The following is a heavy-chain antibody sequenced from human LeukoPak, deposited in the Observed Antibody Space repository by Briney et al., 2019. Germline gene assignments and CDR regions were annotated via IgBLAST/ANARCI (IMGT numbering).Heavy chain of an antibody. V-gene: IGHV3-7*01. CDR3: AREGYGSGSSRAGSFDY. D-gene: IGHD3-10*01. CDR1: GFTFTTYG. CDR2: IKQDGSEK. J-gene: IGHJ4*02. Sequence: GGSLRLSCAASGFTFTTYGMHWVRQAPGKGLEWVANIKQDGSEKYYVDSVKGRFTISRDNAKNSLYLQMNSLRAEDTAVYYCAREGYGSGSSRAGSFDYWGQGTLVTVSS.